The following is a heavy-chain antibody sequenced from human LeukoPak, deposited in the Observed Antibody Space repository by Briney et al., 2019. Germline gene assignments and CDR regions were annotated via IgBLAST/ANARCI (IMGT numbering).Heavy chain of an antibody. CDR1: GFTFSSYG. Sequence: GGSLRLSCAASGFTFSSYGMHWVRQAPGKGLEWVAFIRYDGSNKYYADSVKGRFTISRDNSKNTLYLQMNSLRAEDTAVYYCAKPRIPMTSFFDYWGQGTLVTVSS. J-gene: IGHJ4*02. V-gene: IGHV3-30*02. CDR2: IRYDGSNK. D-gene: IGHD3-9*01. CDR3: AKPRIPMTSFFDY.